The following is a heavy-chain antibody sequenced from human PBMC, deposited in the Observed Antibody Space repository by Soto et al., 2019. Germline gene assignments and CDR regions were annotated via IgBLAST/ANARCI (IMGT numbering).Heavy chain of an antibody. J-gene: IGHJ3*02. V-gene: IGHV1-46*01. Sequence: ASVKVSCNASGYTFITSYYTHWVRQAPGQGLEWMGIINPTGTMTKYSERFQGRLTMTRDTSTSTDYRELSTLTSEDTAVYFCARDTGYDHDAFDIWGQGTMVTVSS. D-gene: IGHD5-12*01. CDR3: ARDTGYDHDAFDI. CDR2: INPTGTMT. CDR1: GYTFITSYY.